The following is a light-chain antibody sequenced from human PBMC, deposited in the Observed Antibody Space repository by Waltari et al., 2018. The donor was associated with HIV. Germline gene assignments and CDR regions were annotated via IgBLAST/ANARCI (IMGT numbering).Light chain of an antibody. CDR2: GGS. CDR1: QSVTTNF. Sequence: ENVLTQSPGTLSLSPGDTATLSCRATQSVTTNFLAGYQQKPGQAPRLLIYGGSNRATGIPDRFSGSGSGTDFTLTISRLEPEDFAVYYCHQYSSSYQTFGQGTKVEI. V-gene: IGKV3-20*01. CDR3: HQYSSSYQT. J-gene: IGKJ1*01.